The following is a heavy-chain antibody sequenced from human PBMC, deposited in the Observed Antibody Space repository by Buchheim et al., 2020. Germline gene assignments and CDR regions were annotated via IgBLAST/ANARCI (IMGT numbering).Heavy chain of an antibody. CDR3: ARAYSSGSFNWFDP. V-gene: IGHV4-34*01. J-gene: IGHJ5*02. CDR2: INHSGSS. Sequence: QVQLQQWGAGLLKPLETLSLTCAVYGGSFSDYYWTWIRQPPGKGLEWIGEINHSGSSNYNPSLKSRVAISVDTSLNQFFLRLNSVIAADTAVYYCARAYSSGSFNWFDPWGQGTL. D-gene: IGHD3-10*01. CDR1: GGSFSDYY.